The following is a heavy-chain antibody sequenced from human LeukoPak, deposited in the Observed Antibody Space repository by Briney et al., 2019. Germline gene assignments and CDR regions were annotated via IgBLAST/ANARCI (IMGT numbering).Heavy chain of an antibody. D-gene: IGHD6-13*01. J-gene: IGHJ4*02. Sequence: PGGSLRLSCAASGFTFSSYDMYWVRQAPGKGLEWVSGVSGSGVSTYYADSVKGRFTISRDNSKNTLFLQMNSLRADDTAVYYCAKDSAETYGSSWYGVYYFDYWGQGTLVTVSS. CDR2: VSGSGVST. V-gene: IGHV3-23*01. CDR3: AKDSAETYGSSWYGVYYFDY. CDR1: GFTFSSYD.